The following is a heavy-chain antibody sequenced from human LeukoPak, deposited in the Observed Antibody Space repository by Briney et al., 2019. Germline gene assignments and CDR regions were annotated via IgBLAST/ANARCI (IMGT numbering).Heavy chain of an antibody. V-gene: IGHV3-33*01. CDR1: GFTFSSYG. CDR3: ARDKGRGYFDY. Sequence: GGSLRLSCAASGFTFSSYGMHWVRQAPGKGLEWVAVIWYDGSNKYYADSVKGRFTISRDNSKNTLYLQMNSLGAEDTAVYYCARDKGRGYFDYWGQGTLVTVSS. J-gene: IGHJ4*02. CDR2: IWYDGSNK.